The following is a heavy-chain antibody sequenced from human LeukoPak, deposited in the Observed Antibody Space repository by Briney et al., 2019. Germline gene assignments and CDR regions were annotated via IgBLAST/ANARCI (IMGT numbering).Heavy chain of an antibody. J-gene: IGHJ4*02. CDR2: FDHEDSET. CDR1: GYTLTELS. Sequence: GSSVKVSCQVSGYTLTELSMHWVRQPPGKGLAWMGGFDHEDSETIYAQKFQGRVTMTEDTSTDTAYMELSSLRSEDTAVYYCATDSVVANYYGGGYWGQGTLVTVSS. V-gene: IGHV1-24*01. D-gene: IGHD3-22*01. CDR3: ATDSVVANYYGGGY.